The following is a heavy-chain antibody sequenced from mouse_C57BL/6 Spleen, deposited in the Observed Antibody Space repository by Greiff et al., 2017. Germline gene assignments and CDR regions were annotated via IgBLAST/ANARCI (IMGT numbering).Heavy chain of an antibody. CDR2: ISYDGSN. Sequence: ESGPGLVKPSQSLSLTCSVTGYSITSGYYWNWIRQFPGNKLEWMGYISYDGSNNYNPSLKNRISITRDTSKNQFFLKLNSVTTEDTATYYCARGLLGDYYAMDYWGQGTSVTVSS. V-gene: IGHV3-6*01. D-gene: IGHD1-2*01. CDR3: ARGLLGDYYAMDY. CDR1: GYSITSGYY. J-gene: IGHJ4*01.